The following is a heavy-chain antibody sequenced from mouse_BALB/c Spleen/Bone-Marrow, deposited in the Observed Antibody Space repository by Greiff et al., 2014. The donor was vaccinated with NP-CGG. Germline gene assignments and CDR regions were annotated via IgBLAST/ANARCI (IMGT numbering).Heavy chain of an antibody. Sequence: VQLQQSGAELVKPGASVKLSCTASGFNIKDTYMHWVKQRPEQGLEWIGRIDPANGNTKYDPKFQGKATITADTSSDTACLQLSNLTSEDTAVYYCATYYRYDRRFAYWGQGTLVTVSA. CDR1: GFNIKDTY. CDR2: IDPANGNT. V-gene: IGHV14-3*02. CDR3: ATYYRYDRRFAY. J-gene: IGHJ3*01. D-gene: IGHD2-14*01.